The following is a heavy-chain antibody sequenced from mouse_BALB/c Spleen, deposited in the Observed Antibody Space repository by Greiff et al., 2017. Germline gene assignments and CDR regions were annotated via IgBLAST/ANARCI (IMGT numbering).Heavy chain of an antibody. J-gene: IGHJ2*01. CDR2: ISSGGSYT. D-gene: IGHD1-1*01. V-gene: IGHV5-9-3*01. CDR1: GFTFSSYA. CDR3: ARHFHGSSSYYFDY. Sequence: EVQGVESGGGLVKPGGSLKLSCAASGFTFSSYAMSWVRQTPEKRLEWVATISSGGSYTYYPDSVKGRFTISRDNAKNTLYLQMSSLRSEDTAMYYCARHFHGSSSYYFDYWGQGTTLTVSS.